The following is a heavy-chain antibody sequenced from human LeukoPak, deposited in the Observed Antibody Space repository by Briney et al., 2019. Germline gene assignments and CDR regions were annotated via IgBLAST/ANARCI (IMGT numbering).Heavy chain of an antibody. CDR2: INPSGGST. Sequence: GASVTVSCKASGYTFTSYYMHWVRRAPGQGLEWMGIINPSGGSTSYAQKFQGRVTMTRDTSTSTVYMELSSLRSEDTAVYYCARVCYDILTGYLVGYYFDYWGQGTLVTVSS. CDR3: ARVCYDILTGYLVGYYFDY. CDR1: GYTFTSYY. D-gene: IGHD3-9*01. V-gene: IGHV1-46*01. J-gene: IGHJ4*02.